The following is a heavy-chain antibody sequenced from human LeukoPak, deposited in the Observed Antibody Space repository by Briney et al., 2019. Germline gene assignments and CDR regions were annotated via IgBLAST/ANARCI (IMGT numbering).Heavy chain of an antibody. CDR1: GSIFSGSS. V-gene: IGHV3-48*02. CDR2: ISSGSSTI. Sequence: GGSLRLSCAASGSIFSGSSMNWVRQAPGKGPEWLSYISSGSSTIHYADSVKGRFTISRDNARNSLYLQMNSLRDEDTAVYYCARDYGYSSSLDYWGQGTLVTVSS. D-gene: IGHD6-13*01. J-gene: IGHJ4*02. CDR3: ARDYGYSSSLDY.